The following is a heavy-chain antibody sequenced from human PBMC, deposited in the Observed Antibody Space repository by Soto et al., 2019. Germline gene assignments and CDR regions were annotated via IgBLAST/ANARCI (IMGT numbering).Heavy chain of an antibody. CDR1: GYTFTSYG. CDR3: ARVPEGGYSYGLFDY. CDR2: ISAYNGNT. Sequence: GXSVKVSCKASGYTFTSYGSSWVRQAPGQGLEWMGWISAYNGNTNYAQKLQGRVTMTTDTSTSTAYMELRSLRSDDTAVYYCARVPEGGYSYGLFDYCGQRTLVTVSS. D-gene: IGHD5-18*01. V-gene: IGHV1-18*01. J-gene: IGHJ4*02.